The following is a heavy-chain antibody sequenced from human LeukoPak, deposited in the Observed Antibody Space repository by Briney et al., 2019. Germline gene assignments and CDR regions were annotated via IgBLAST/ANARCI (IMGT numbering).Heavy chain of an antibody. CDR1: GFTLSSYG. CDR2: ISHDGSKK. Sequence: PGRSLRLSCAASGFTLSSYGMQWVRQPQGEGLEWVAVISHDGSKKYSAESVKGRFTISRDNSKNTLYLQMNSLRTEDTAVYYCAKGVSSSWSNDAFDIWGQGTMVTVSS. D-gene: IGHD6-13*01. J-gene: IGHJ3*02. CDR3: AKGVSSSWSNDAFDI. V-gene: IGHV3-30*18.